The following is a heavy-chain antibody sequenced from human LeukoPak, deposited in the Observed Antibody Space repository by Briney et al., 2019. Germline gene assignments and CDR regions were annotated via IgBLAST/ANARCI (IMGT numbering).Heavy chain of an antibody. CDR2: FVPHDGET. Sequence: GASVKVSCKVSGYTLTELPIHWVRQDPGKGLEWLGGFVPHDGETVYAQMFQGRVTMTEDTSSDPASMKLSSLRSEDTAVYYCATGTSGSYYVGIVRPIDYWGQGTLVTVSS. D-gene: IGHD1-26*01. CDR3: ATGTSGSYYVGIVRPIDY. CDR1: GYTLTELP. V-gene: IGHV1-24*01. J-gene: IGHJ4*02.